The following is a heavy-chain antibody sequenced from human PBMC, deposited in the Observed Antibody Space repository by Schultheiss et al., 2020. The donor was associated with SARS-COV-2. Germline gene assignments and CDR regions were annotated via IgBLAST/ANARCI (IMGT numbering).Heavy chain of an antibody. CDR3: ARERDSSSFHYYYGMDV. V-gene: IGHV1-46*01. D-gene: IGHD6-6*01. CDR1: GYTFTGYY. J-gene: IGHJ6*02. Sequence: ASVKVSCKASGYTFTGYYMRWVRQAPGQGLEWMGIINPSGGSTSYAQKFQGRVTMTRDTSTSTAYMELRSLRSDDTAVYYCARERDSSSFHYYYGMDVWGQGTTVTVSS. CDR2: INPSGGST.